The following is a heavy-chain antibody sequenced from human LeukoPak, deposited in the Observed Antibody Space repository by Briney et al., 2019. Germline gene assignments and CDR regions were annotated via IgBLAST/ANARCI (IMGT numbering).Heavy chain of an antibody. V-gene: IGHV3-21*01. J-gene: IGHJ3*02. Sequence: GGSLRLSCAASGFTFSSYSMNWVGQAPGKGLEWVSSISSSSSYIYYADSVKGRFTISRDNAKNSLYLQMNSLRAEDTAVYYCARDLNDRQLVRDAFDIWGQGTMVTVSS. CDR1: GFTFSSYS. CDR3: ARDLNDRQLVRDAFDI. CDR2: ISSSSSYI. D-gene: IGHD6-13*01.